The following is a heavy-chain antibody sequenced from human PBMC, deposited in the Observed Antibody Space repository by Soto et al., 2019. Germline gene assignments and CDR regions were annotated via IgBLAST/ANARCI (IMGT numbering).Heavy chain of an antibody. CDR2: ISYDGSNK. V-gene: IGHV3-30*03. J-gene: IGHJ4*02. CDR3: ARGIAGTTFDY. CDR1: GFTFSSYG. Sequence: GGSLRLSCAASGFTFSSYGMHWVRQAPGKGLEWVAVISYDGSNKYYADSVKGRFTISRDDSNNTLFLQMNSLRAEDTAVYFCARGIAGTTFDYWGQGTLVTVSS. D-gene: IGHD1-20*01.